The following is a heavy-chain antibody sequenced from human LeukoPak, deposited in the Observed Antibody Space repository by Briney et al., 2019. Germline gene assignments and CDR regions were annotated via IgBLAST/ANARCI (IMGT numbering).Heavy chain of an antibody. V-gene: IGHV3-23*01. CDR2: IRDSGAST. D-gene: IGHD6-19*01. J-gene: IGHJ3*02. Sequence: GGPLRLSCAASVFPFLTHHVSWVRQAPGKGLQWVSDIRDSGASTYYAYSVKGRFTISRDNSKNTLYLQMNSLRAEDTAVYYCAKAGRSGWYPGWPFDIWGQGTMVTVSS. CDR3: AKAGRSGWYPGWPFDI. CDR1: VFPFLTHH.